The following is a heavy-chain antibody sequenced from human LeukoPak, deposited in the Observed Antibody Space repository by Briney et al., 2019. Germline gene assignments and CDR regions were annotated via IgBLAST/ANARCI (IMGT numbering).Heavy chain of an antibody. D-gene: IGHD6-19*01. Sequence: SETLSLTCAVYGGSFSGYYWSWIRQPPGKGLEWIGEINHSGSTNYNPSPKSRATIPVDTSKTQFPLKSSSVTAADTGVYYCVRAKAVAGQFDYWRQGTLVTVSS. CDR3: VRAKAVAGQFDY. J-gene: IGHJ4*02. CDR1: GGSFSGYY. V-gene: IGHV4-34*01. CDR2: INHSGST.